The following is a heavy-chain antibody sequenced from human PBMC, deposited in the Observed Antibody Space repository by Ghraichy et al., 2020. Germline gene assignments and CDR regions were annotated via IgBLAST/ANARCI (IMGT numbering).Heavy chain of an antibody. CDR2: IYYSGST. Sequence: SETLSLTCTVSGGSISSSSYYWGWIRQPPGKGLEWIGSIYYSGSTYYNPSLKSRVTLSVDTSKNQFSLKLSSVTAADTAVYYCARHQRRANIRFDYWGQGTLVTVSS. CDR3: ARHQRRANIRFDY. CDR1: GGSISSSSYY. D-gene: IGHD2/OR15-2a*01. J-gene: IGHJ4*02. V-gene: IGHV4-39*07.